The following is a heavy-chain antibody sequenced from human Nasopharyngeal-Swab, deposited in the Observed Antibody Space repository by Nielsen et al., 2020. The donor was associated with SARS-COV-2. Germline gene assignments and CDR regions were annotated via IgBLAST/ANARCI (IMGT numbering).Heavy chain of an antibody. CDR3: ARGRALRLGDALDI. D-gene: IGHD5/OR15-5a*01. Sequence: SQTLSLTCDVSGDSLSSNSAAWNWIRRSPSRGLEWLGRTYYRSKWYNDYAISVRSRITINPDTSKNQFSLHLNSVTPEDTAVYYCARGRALRLGDALDIWGQGTKVTVSS. CDR2: TYYRSKWYN. CDR1: GDSLSSNSAA. V-gene: IGHV6-1*01. J-gene: IGHJ3*02.